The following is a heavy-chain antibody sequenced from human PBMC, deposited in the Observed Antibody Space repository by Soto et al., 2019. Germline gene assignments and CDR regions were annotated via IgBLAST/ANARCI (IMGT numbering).Heavy chain of an antibody. J-gene: IGHJ4*02. CDR3: GISAFLPSVQFSISSSCDGGQYCFDY. D-gene: IGHD6-13*01. Sequence: PSETLSLTGAVYGGSFSGYYCSWIRQPPWKGLEWIGEINHSGITNYNPSLKSRVTISVDTSKNQFSLKLSSVTAADTAVYYCGISAFLPSVQFSISSSCDGGQYCFDYFGQGTRVTFSS. CDR1: GGSFSGYY. CDR2: INHSGIT. V-gene: IGHV4-34*01.